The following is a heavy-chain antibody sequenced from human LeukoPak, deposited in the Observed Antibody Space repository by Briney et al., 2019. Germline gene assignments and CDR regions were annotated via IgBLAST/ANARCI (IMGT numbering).Heavy chain of an antibody. D-gene: IGHD3-10*02. V-gene: IGHV3-20*04. CDR3: AELGITMIGGV. J-gene: IGHJ6*04. Sequence: PGGSLRLSCVVSGFRFDDFGMSWVRRGPGKGLEWVSGISWNGGSIGYADSVKGRFTISRDNAKNSLYLQMNSLRAEDTAVYYCAELGITMIGGVWGKGTTVTISS. CDR1: GFRFDDFG. CDR2: ISWNGGSI.